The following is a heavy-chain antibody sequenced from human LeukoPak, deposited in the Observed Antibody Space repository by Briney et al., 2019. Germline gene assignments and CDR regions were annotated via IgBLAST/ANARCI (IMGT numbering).Heavy chain of an antibody. D-gene: IGHD1-26*01. CDR2: ILPIFGTA. J-gene: IGHJ3*02. CDR3: ARDVGATVVFDI. V-gene: IGHV1-69*13. CDR1: GYTFTSYD. Sequence: GASVKVSCKASGYTFTSYDISWVRQAPGQGLEWMGGILPIFGTANYAQKFQGRVTITADHSTSTAYMELSSLRSEDTAVYFCARDVGATVVFDIWGQGTFVTVSS.